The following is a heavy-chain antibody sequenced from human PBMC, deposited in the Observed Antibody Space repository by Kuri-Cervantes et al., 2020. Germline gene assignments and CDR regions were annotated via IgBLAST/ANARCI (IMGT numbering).Heavy chain of an antibody. J-gene: IGHJ6*03. Sequence: ESLKISCSVSGYSISSGYYWGWIRQPPGKGLEWIGSIYHSGSTNYNPSLKSRVTISVDTSKNQFSLKLSSVTAADTAVYYCARVTRYYYYMDVWGKGTTVTVSS. D-gene: IGHD2-15*01. V-gene: IGHV4-38-2*02. CDR2: IYHSGST. CDR3: ARVTRYYYYMDV. CDR1: GYSISSGYY.